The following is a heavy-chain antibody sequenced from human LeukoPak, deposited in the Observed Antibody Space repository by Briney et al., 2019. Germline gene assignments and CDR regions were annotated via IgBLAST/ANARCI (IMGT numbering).Heavy chain of an antibody. CDR2: IYYTGST. Sequence: SQTLSLTCTVSGGSIYSGGYYWSWIRQHPGKGLEWIGYIYYTGSTYYNPSLKSRVAISVDTSKNQFSLILSSVTAADTAVYYCAGNADGSGNLLPFYFDYWGPGTLVTVSS. D-gene: IGHD3-10*01. CDR3: AGNADGSGNLLPFYFDY. CDR1: GGSIYSGGYY. J-gene: IGHJ4*02. V-gene: IGHV4-31*03.